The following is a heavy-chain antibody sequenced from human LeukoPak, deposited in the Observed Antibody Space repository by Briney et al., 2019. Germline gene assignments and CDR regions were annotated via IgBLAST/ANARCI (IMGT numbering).Heavy chain of an antibody. CDR1: GGSISSYY. CDR3: ARDGLPYDILTPAGWFDP. D-gene: IGHD3-9*01. V-gene: IGHV4-59*01. CDR2: IYYSGST. Sequence: SETLSLTCTVSGGSISSYYWSWIRQPPGKGLEWIGYIYYSGSTNYNPSLKSRVTISVDTSKNQFSLRLSSVTAADTAVYYCARDGLPYDILTPAGWFDPWGQGTLVTVSS. J-gene: IGHJ5*02.